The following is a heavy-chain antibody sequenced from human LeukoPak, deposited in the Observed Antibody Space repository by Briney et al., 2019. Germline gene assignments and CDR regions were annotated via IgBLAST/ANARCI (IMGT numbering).Heavy chain of an antibody. J-gene: IGHJ3*02. V-gene: IGHV1-8*01. D-gene: IGHD1-26*01. CDR2: MNPNSGNT. Sequence: ASVKVSCKASGYTFTSYDINWVRQATGQGLEWMGWMNPNSGNTGYAQKFQGRVTMTRNTSISTAYMELSSLRSEDTAVYYCAKDAARLVGTPGGDAFDIWGQGTMVTVSS. CDR1: GYTFTSYD. CDR3: AKDAARLVGTPGGDAFDI.